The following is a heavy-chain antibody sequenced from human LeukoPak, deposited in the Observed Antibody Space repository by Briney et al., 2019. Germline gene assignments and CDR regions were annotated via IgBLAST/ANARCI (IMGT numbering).Heavy chain of an antibody. Sequence: GGSLRLSCAASGFTFRNYGMYWVRQAPGKGLERVADIWYDGRNKLYADSVKGRFTISRDNSKNMLYLQMNSLRAEDTAVYYCATVRSSSDYYYVDHWGQGTLVTVSS. V-gene: IGHV3-33*01. D-gene: IGHD3-22*01. CDR1: GFTFRNYG. J-gene: IGHJ5*02. CDR2: IWYDGRNK. CDR3: ATVRSSSDYYYVDH.